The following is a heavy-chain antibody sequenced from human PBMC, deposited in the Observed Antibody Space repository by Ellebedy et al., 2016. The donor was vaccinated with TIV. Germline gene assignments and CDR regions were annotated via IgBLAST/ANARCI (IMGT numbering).Heavy chain of an antibody. Sequence: GESLKISCAASGFTLSSYVMHWVRQAPGEGPEWVSLISENEGNKWYADSVKGRFTISRDTATNILYLQMSSLRAEDTAVYYCARENGGRFHSGDYWGQGTLVTVSS. CDR1: GFTLSSYV. V-gene: IGHV3-30*04. D-gene: IGHD1-26*01. CDR3: ARENGGRFHSGDY. CDR2: ISENEGNK. J-gene: IGHJ4*02.